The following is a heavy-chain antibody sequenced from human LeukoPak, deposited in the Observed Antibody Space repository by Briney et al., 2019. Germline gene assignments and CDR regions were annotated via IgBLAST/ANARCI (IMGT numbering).Heavy chain of an antibody. CDR3: ATDSDSIAVATGLDC. CDR1: GYTFTYRY. D-gene: IGHD6-19*01. V-gene: IGHV1-45*02. CDR2: ITPFNGNT. Sequence: SSVKVSCKASGYTFTYRYLHWVRQAPGQALEWMGWITPFNGNTNYAQKFQDRVTMTEDTSTDTAYMELSSLRSEDTAVYYCATDSDSIAVATGLDCWGQGTLVTVSS. J-gene: IGHJ4*02.